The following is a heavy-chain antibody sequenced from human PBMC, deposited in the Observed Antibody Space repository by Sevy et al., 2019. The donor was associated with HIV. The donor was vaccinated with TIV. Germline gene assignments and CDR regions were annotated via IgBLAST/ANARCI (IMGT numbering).Heavy chain of an antibody. D-gene: IGHD6-19*01. CDR2: IIPILGSV. Sequence: ASVKVSCKASGGILRCYGISWVRQAPGQGLEWMGGIIPILGSVNYAQRFQGRVTITADESTQTAYMELSSLRSEDTAVYYCARGGGNGWYYFDYWGQETLVTVSS. J-gene: IGHJ4*02. V-gene: IGHV1-69*13. CDR3: ARGGGNGWYYFDY. CDR1: GGILRCYG.